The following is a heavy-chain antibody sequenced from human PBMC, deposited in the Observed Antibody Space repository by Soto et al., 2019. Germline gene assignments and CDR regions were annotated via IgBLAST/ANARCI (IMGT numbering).Heavy chain of an antibody. Sequence: QITLNESGPTVVRPTETLTLTCRLSGFSLTTSGVGVGWLRQSPGKAPEWLALIYWDDDKRYSASLKSRLTITKDTSKNQVVLTVSDLDPTDTATYYCAHRVLRTVFGLVTTTAIYFDFWGQGTPVAVSS. CDR2: IYWDDDK. CDR3: AHRVLRTVFGLVTTTAIYFDF. CDR1: GFSLTTSGVG. D-gene: IGHD3-3*01. J-gene: IGHJ4*02. V-gene: IGHV2-5*02.